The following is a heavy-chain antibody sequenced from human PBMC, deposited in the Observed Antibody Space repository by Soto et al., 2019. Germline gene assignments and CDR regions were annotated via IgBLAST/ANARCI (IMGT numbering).Heavy chain of an antibody. CDR1: GFTFSDYY. J-gene: IGHJ6*02. Sequence: GGSLRLSCAASGFTFSDYYMSWIRQAPGKGLEWVSYISSSSSYTNYADSVKGRFTISRDNAKNSLYLQMNSLRAEDTAVYYCARSSSWETNIYYYYGMDVWGQGTTVTVS. D-gene: IGHD6-13*01. CDR2: ISSSSSYT. V-gene: IGHV3-11*06. CDR3: ARSSSWETNIYYYYGMDV.